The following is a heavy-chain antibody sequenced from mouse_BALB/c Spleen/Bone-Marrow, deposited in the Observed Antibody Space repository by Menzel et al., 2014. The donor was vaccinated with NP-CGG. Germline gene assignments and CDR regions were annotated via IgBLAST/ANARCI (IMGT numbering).Heavy chain of an antibody. J-gene: IGHJ4*01. Sequence: VKLQESGAELVRPGTSVKVSCKASGYAFTNYLIEWVKHRPGQGLEWIGVINPGSGGTNYNEKFKGKATLTADKSSSTAYMQLSSLTSDDSAVYFCAREVRRNYAMDYWGQGTSVTVSS. D-gene: IGHD2-14*01. CDR1: GYAFTNYL. CDR2: INPGSGGT. CDR3: AREVRRNYAMDY. V-gene: IGHV1-54*03.